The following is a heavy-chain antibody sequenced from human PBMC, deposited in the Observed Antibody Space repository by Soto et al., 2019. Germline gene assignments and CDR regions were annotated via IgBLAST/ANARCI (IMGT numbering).Heavy chain of an antibody. Sequence: ASVKVSCKASGYTFTSYAMHWVRQAPGQRLEWMGWISADNGNTNYAQKLQGRVSLTTDTSSTTAYMELRSLTSDDTAVYYCARDLVPGYTGFSDYWGQGTLVTVSS. J-gene: IGHJ4*02. CDR3: ARDLVPGYTGFSDY. D-gene: IGHD5-12*01. V-gene: IGHV1-18*01. CDR1: GYTFTSYA. CDR2: ISADNGNT.